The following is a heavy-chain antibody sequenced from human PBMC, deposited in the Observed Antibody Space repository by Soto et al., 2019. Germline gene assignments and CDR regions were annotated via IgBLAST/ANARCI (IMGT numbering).Heavy chain of an antibody. V-gene: IGHV3-23*01. CDR3: VKNSGWFNT. CDR1: GFTFGTAD. D-gene: IGHD3-10*01. CDR2: IDGSGGIT. J-gene: IGHJ5*02. Sequence: GSLRLSCAASGFTFGTADMSWVRQAPGEGLEWVSTIDGSGGITYYADSVKGRFTISRDKSRNTVYLQMNSLRGDDTAMYYCVKNSGWFNTWGQGALVTVSS.